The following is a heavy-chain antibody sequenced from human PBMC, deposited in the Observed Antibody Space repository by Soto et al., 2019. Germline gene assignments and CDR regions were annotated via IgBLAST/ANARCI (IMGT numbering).Heavy chain of an antibody. D-gene: IGHD4-17*01. CDR2: IIPILGIA. Sequence: QVQLVQSGAEVKKPGSSVKVSCKASGGTFSSYTISWVRQAPGQGLEWMGRIIPILGIANYAQKFQGRVTISEDTSMSTAYIELSSLRYEDTAVYCCVKDYGGKDGDYWGQGPLVTVSS. CDR3: VKDYGGKDGDY. CDR1: GGTFSSYT. J-gene: IGHJ4*02. V-gene: IGHV1-69*02.